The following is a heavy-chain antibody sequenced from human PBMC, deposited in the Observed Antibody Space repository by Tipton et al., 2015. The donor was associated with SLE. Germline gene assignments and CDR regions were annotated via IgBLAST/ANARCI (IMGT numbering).Heavy chain of an antibody. D-gene: IGHD6-13*01. CDR3: ARARRYSSSWSYYFDY. CDR2: ISGSGGST. CDR1: GFTFSSYA. J-gene: IGHJ4*02. Sequence: SLRLSCAASGFTFSSYAMSWVRQAPGKGLEWVSAISGSGGSTYYADSVKGRFTISRDNAKNSLYLQMNSLRAEDTAVYYCARARRYSSSWSYYFDYWGQGTLVTVSS. V-gene: IGHV3-23*01.